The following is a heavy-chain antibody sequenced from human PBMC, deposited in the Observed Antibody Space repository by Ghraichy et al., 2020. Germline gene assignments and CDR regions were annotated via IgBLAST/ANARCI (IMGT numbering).Heavy chain of an antibody. D-gene: IGHD3-22*01. Sequence: LSLNCAASGFTLSGYAMNWLRQPPGKGLEWVSFISDSGITTYYADSVKGRFTISRDNARNSLYLQMNSLRDDDTAVYYCRYYNSGGRAAAFDIWGQGTKVIVSS. CDR3: RYYNSGGRAAAFDI. CDR2: ISDSGITT. J-gene: IGHJ3*02. V-gene: IGHV3-48*02. CDR1: GFTLSGYA.